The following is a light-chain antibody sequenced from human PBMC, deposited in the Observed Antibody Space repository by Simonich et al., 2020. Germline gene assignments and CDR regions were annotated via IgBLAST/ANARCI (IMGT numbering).Light chain of an antibody. CDR1: SSDVGGYNY. J-gene: IGLJ1*01. Sequence: QSALTQPASVSGSPGQSITISCTGTSSDVGGYNYVSWYQQHPGKAPKLMIYDFSRRPSGVSNSFSGSKSGNTASLTISGLQAEDEADYYCSSYTSSSTYVFGTGTKVTVL. CDR3: SSYTSSSTYV. CDR2: DFS. V-gene: IGLV2-14*01.